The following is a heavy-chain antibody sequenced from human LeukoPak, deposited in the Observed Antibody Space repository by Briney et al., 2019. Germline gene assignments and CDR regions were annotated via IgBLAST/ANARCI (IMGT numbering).Heavy chain of an antibody. J-gene: IGHJ5*02. CDR2: ISAYNGNT. CDR1: GYTFTSYG. V-gene: IGHV1-18*01. CDR3: ARRTRSMTGSTVTTANWFDP. D-gene: IGHD4-17*01. Sequence: ASVKVSCKASGYTFTSYGISWVRQAPGQGLEWMGWISAYNGNTNYAQKLRGRVTMTTDTSTSTAYMELRSLRSDDTAVYYCARRTRSMTGSTVTTANWFDPWGQGTLVTVSS.